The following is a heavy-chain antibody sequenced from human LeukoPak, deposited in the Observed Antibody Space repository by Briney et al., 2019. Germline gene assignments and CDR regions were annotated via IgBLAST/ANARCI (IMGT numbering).Heavy chain of an antibody. Sequence: GGSLRLSCAASGFTFDDYAMHWVRQAPGKGLEWVSLISWDGGSTYYADSVKGRFTISRDNSKNSLYLQMNSLRGEDTALYYCAKDVRGSTSWYGLDYWGQGALVTVSS. CDR1: GFTFDDYA. V-gene: IGHV3-43D*03. D-gene: IGHD6-13*01. CDR2: ISWDGGST. CDR3: AKDVRGSTSWYGLDY. J-gene: IGHJ4*02.